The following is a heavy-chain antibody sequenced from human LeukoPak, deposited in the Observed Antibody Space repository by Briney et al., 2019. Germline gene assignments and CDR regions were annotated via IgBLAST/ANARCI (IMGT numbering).Heavy chain of an antibody. J-gene: IGHJ5*02. Sequence: GESLKISCKGSGYNFTSYWIGWVRQMPGKGLEWMGIIYPSDSDTRYSPSFQGQVTISADKSISTAFLQWSSLKTSDTAIYYCARRGGNWFDPWGQGTLVTVSS. V-gene: IGHV5-51*01. CDR3: ARRGGNWFDP. CDR2: IYPSDSDT. CDR1: GYNFTSYW. D-gene: IGHD1-26*01.